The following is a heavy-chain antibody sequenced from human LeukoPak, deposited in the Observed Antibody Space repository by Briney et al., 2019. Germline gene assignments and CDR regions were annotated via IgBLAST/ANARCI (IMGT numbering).Heavy chain of an antibody. CDR3: AKAVEPYGDYYYGMDV. CDR1: RFTFSNYG. CDR2: ISYDGSDK. Sequence: PGGSLRLSCAASRFTFSNYGMHWVRQAPGKGLEWVAVISYDGSDKYYADSMKGRFTISRDNSKNTLYLQMNSLRAEDTAVYYCAKAVEPYGDYYYGMDVWGQGTTVTVSS. J-gene: IGHJ6*02. V-gene: IGHV3-30*18. D-gene: IGHD4-17*01.